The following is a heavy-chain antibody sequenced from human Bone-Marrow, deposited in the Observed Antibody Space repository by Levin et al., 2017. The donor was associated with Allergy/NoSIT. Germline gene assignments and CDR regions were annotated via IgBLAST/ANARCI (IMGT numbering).Heavy chain of an antibody. CDR3: ARGRVRGYTYGLAY. D-gene: IGHD5-18*01. V-gene: IGHV3-11*01. CDR2: ISSGNTV. Sequence: AGGSLRLSCVTSGFTFRDYYMFWIRQSPGKGLEWLAHISSGNTVYYADSVKGRFTISRDNDENSVYLQMGSLRVEDTAVYYCARGRVRGYTYGLAYWGPGTSVTVSS. CDR1: GFTFRDYY. J-gene: IGHJ4*02.